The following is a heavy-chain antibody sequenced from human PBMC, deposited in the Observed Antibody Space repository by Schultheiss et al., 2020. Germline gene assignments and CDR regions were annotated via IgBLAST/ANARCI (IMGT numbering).Heavy chain of an antibody. V-gene: IGHV3-33*06. D-gene: IGHD3-10*01. CDR1: GFTFSSYG. CDR3: AKDDYGSGSYYPFDY. Sequence: GGSLRLSCAASGFTFSSYGMHWVRQAPGKGLEWVAVIWYDGSNKYYADSVKGRFTISRDNSKNTLYLQMNSLRAEDTAVYYCAKDDYGSGSYYPFDYWGQGTLVTVSS. J-gene: IGHJ4*02. CDR2: IWYDGSNK.